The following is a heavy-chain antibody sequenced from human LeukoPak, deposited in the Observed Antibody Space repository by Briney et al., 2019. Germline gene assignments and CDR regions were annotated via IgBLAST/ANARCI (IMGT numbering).Heavy chain of an antibody. D-gene: IGHD2-15*01. Sequence: GESLKISCKGSGYIFTNNWIGWVRQMPGKGLEWMGITYPGDSNTRYSPSFQGQVTISADKSISSAYLQWSSLKASDTAMYYCVRSPACSSGTCYPNWFDPWGQGTLVTVSS. CDR2: TYPGDSNT. CDR1: GYIFTNNW. J-gene: IGHJ5*02. CDR3: VRSPACSSGTCYPNWFDP. V-gene: IGHV5-51*01.